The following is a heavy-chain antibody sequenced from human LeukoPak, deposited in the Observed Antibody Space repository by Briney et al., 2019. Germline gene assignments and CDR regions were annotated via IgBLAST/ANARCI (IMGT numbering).Heavy chain of an antibody. CDR3: ARSCGGGSCNHFYYGMDV. D-gene: IGHD2-15*01. V-gene: IGHV4-59*08. CDR1: NGSISSYY. Sequence: SETLFLTCTVSNGSISSYYWSWIRQPPGKGLEWIGFIYYSGSTNYNPSLKSRVTISVDTSKNQYSLKLTSVTAADTAMYYCARSCGGGSCNHFYYGMDVWGQGTTVTVSS. CDR2: IYYSGST. J-gene: IGHJ6*02.